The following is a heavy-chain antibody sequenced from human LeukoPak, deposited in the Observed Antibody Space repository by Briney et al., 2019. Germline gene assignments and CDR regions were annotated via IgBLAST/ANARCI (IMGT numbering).Heavy chain of an antibody. CDR3: ARHRGYCSSTSCSYNWFDP. Sequence: SETLSLTCTVSGGSISSYYWTWIRQPPGKGLEWIGYIYYSGSTKYNPSLKSRITMSVDTSKNRFSLTLSSVTAADTAVYYCARHRGYCSSTSCSYNWFDPWGQGTLVSVSS. D-gene: IGHD2-2*03. CDR1: GGSISSYY. J-gene: IGHJ5*02. CDR2: IYYSGST. V-gene: IGHV4-59*08.